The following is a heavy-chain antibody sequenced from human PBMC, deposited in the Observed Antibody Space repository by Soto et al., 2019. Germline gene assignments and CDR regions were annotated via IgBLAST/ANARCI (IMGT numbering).Heavy chain of an antibody. V-gene: IGHV1-18*01. D-gene: IGHD6-13*01. CDR2: VSGYNGNT. CDR1: GYTFTSYG. Sequence: VQLVQSGPEVKKPGASVKVSCKASGYTFTSYGITWVRQAPGQGLEWMGWVSGYNGNTEYAQNFQGKVTIIADKSTPTAYLELRNLRSDDTALYYCARGLYSSSWHEEIYWGQGTLVTVSS. J-gene: IGHJ4*02. CDR3: ARGLYSSSWHEEIY.